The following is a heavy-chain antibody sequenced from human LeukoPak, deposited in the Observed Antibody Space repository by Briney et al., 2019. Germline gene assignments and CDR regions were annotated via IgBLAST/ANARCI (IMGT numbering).Heavy chain of an antibody. CDR3: ARDTIFGVVIPWIDY. D-gene: IGHD3-3*01. V-gene: IGHV1-2*02. CDR2: INPNSGGT. Sequence: GASVKVSCKASGYTFTSYDINWVRQATGQGLEWMGWINPNSGGTNYAQKFQGRVTMTRDTSISTAYMELSRLRSDDTAVYYCARDTIFGVVIPWIDYWGQGTLVTVSS. CDR1: GYTFTSYD. J-gene: IGHJ4*02.